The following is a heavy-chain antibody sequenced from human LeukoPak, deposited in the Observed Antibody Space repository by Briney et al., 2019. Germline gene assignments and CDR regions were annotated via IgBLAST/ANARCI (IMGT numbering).Heavy chain of an antibody. J-gene: IGHJ4*02. CDR3: ASVMIAFRGITGYFDY. D-gene: IGHD3-16*01. CDR2: ISFTSSFE. Sequence: GGSLRLSCAASGFTFSDYSMNWVRQAPGKGLEWVASISFTSSFENYADSVKGRVAISRDNAKNSLYLQMNSLRAEDTAVYYCASVMIAFRGITGYFDYWGQGTLVTVSS. CDR1: GFTFSDYS. V-gene: IGHV3-21*01.